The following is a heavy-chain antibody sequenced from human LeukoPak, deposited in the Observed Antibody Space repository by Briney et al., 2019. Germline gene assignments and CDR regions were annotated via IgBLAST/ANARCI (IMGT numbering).Heavy chain of an antibody. CDR1: GYSISSGYY. D-gene: IGHD6-19*01. V-gene: IGHV4-38-2*02. CDR3: ARPLAVAGTPFDY. CDR2: IYHSGST. J-gene: IGHJ4*02. Sequence: SETLSLTCTVSGYSISSGYYWGWIRQPPGKGLEWIGSIYHSGSTYYNPSLKSRVTISVDTSKNQFSLKLSSVTAADTAVYYCARPLAVAGTPFDYWGQGPLVTVPS.